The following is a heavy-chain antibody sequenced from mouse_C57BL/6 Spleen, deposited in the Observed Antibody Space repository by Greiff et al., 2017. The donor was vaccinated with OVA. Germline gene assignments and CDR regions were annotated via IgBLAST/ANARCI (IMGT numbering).Heavy chain of an antibody. CDR3: ARHNYGSGTWFAY. J-gene: IGHJ3*01. Sequence: EVKLEESGGDLVKPGGSLKLSCAASGFTFSSYGMSWVRQTPDKRLEWVATISSGGSYTYYPDSVKGRVTISRDNAKHTLYLQMSSLKSEDTAMYYCARHNYGSGTWFAYWGQGTLVTVSA. CDR2: ISSGGSYT. V-gene: IGHV5-6*02. CDR1: GFTFSSYG. D-gene: IGHD1-1*01.